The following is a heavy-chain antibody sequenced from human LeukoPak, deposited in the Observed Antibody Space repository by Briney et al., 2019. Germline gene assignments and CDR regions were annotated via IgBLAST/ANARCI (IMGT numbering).Heavy chain of an antibody. J-gene: IGHJ3*02. CDR3: ARVRIISSNAFDI. V-gene: IGHV5-51*01. Sequence: GESLKISCKGSGYSFISYWIGWVRQMPGKGLEWMGIIYPGDSDTRYSPSFQGQVTISADKSISTASLQWGSLKASDTAMYYCARVRIISSNAFDIWGQGTMVTVSS. CDR2: IYPGDSDT. D-gene: IGHD2-2*01. CDR1: GYSFISYW.